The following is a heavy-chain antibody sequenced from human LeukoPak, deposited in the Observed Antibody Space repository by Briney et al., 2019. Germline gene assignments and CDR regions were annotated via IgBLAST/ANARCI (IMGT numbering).Heavy chain of an antibody. CDR3: ARDRYCSSTSCFSEYYFDY. CDR1: GGSFSSGGYF. CDR2: IYYSGNT. J-gene: IGHJ4*02. D-gene: IGHD2-2*01. V-gene: IGHV4-31*03. Sequence: SQTLSLTCTVSGGSFSSGGYFWSWIRQHPGEGLEWIGYIYYSGNTYYNPSLKSRVSISLDTSKNQFSLKLSSVTAADTAVYYCARDRYCSSTSCFSEYYFDYWGQGTLVTVSS.